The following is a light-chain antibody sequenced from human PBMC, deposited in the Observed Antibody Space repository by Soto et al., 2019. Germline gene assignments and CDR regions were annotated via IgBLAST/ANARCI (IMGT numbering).Light chain of an antibody. CDR2: LNSDGSH. Sequence: QAVVTQSPSASVSLGASVKLTCTLSSGHSSYAIAWHQQQPEKGPRYLMKLNSDGSHSKGDGIPDRFSGSSSGAERYLTISSLQSEDEADYYCQTWASGIEVFGGGTKLTVL. J-gene: IGLJ2*01. V-gene: IGLV4-69*01. CDR1: SGHSSYA. CDR3: QTWASGIEV.